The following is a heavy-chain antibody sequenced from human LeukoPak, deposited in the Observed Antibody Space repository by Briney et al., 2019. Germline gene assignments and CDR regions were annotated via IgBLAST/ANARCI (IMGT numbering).Heavy chain of an antibody. CDR1: GFTFSSYG. J-gene: IGHJ3*02. Sequence: GRSLRLSCAASGFTFSSYGMHWVRQAPGKGLEWVAVISYDGSNKYYADSVKGRFTISRDNSKNTLYLQMNSLRAEDTAVYYCAGYYRSSTSCHLGAFDIWGQGTMVTVSS. CDR2: ISYDGSNK. CDR3: AGYYRSSTSCHLGAFDI. D-gene: IGHD2-2*01. V-gene: IGHV3-30*03.